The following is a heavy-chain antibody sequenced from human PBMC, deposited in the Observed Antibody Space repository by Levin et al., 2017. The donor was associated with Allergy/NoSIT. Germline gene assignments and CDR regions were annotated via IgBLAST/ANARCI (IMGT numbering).Heavy chain of an antibody. V-gene: IGHV4-34*01. CDR2: ISHRGST. D-gene: IGHD4-17*01. J-gene: IGHJ3*02. CDR1: GGSFGGSY. CDR3: AVFSLRYGTFEM. Sequence: SQTLSLTCAVSGGSFGGSYWSWLRQPPGKGPEWIGEISHRGSTTYNPSLKSRVSISVDTSRNQFSVNLNSVTAADTAVYYCAVFSLRYGTFEMWGQGTMVTVSS.